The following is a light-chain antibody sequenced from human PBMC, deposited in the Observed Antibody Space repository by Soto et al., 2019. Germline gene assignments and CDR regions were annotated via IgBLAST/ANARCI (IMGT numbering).Light chain of an antibody. CDR2: GAS. Sequence: PGARGTLSCSTSRHVGSSYLAWYQQKPGQAPRLLIYGASTRATGIPARFSGSGSGTEFTLTISTLQSEDFAIYYCQHYNNWPPWTFGQGTKVDIK. CDR3: QHYNNWPPWT. J-gene: IGKJ1*01. V-gene: IGKV3-15*01. CDR1: RHVGSSY.